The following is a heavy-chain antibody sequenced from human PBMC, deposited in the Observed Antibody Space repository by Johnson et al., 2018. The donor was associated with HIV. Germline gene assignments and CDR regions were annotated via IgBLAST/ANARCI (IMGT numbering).Heavy chain of an antibody. J-gene: IGHJ3*02. Sequence: VQLVESGGGVVQPGRSLRLSCSASGFIFSSFTMLWVRQAPGKGLEWVANIKQDGSEKYYVDSVKGRFTISRDNAKNSLYLQLTSLRAEDTAVYYCAKNKYSSGWYDAFDIWGQGTVVTVSS. CDR3: AKNKYSSGWYDAFDI. V-gene: IGHV3-7*01. CDR1: GFIFSSFT. D-gene: IGHD6-19*01. CDR2: IKQDGSEK.